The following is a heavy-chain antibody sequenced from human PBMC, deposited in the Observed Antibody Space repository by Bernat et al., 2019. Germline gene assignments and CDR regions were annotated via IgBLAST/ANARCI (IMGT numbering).Heavy chain of an antibody. V-gene: IGHV3-15*01. CDR2: MKSKTDGGTT. CDR3: TTVWIWGSYRPLTPGY. D-gene: IGHD3-16*02. J-gene: IGHJ4*02. Sequence: EVQLVESGGGLVKPGGSLRLSCAASGFTFSNAWMSWVRQAPGKGREWVGLMKSKTDGGTTDSAAPVKGRFTISRDDSKNTLYLQMNSLKTEDTAVYYCTTVWIWGSYRPLTPGYWGQGTLVTVSS. CDR1: GFTFSNAW.